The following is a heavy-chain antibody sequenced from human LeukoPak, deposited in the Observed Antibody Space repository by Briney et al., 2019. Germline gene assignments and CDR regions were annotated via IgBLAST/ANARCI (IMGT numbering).Heavy chain of an antibody. CDR2: ISYDGSNK. D-gene: IGHD1-14*01. V-gene: IGHV3-30*18. Sequence: PGGSLRLSCAASGFTFSSYGMHWVRQAPGKGLEWVAVISYDGSNKYYADSVKGRFTISRDNSKNTLYLQMNSLRVEDTAIYYCAKRITVVARAAFDFWGQGTMVTVSS. CDR1: GFTFSSYG. CDR3: AKRITVVARAAFDF. J-gene: IGHJ3*01.